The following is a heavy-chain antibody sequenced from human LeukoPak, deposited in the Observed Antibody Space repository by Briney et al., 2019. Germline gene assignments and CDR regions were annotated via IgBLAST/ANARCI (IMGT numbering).Heavy chain of an antibody. CDR3: ARETIVGAFYFDY. Sequence: SVKVSCKASGGTFSSYAISWVRRAPGQGLEWMGRIIPIFGIANYAQKFQGRVTITADKSTSTAYMELSSLRSEDTAVYYCARETIVGAFYFDYWGQGTLVTVSS. CDR2: IIPIFGIA. CDR1: GGTFSSYA. V-gene: IGHV1-69*04. D-gene: IGHD1-26*01. J-gene: IGHJ4*02.